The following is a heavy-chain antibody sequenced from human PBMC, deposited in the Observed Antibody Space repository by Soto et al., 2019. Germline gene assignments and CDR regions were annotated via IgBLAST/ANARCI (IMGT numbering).Heavy chain of an antibody. CDR1: GFTFSSYG. Sequence: PGGSLRLSCAASGFTFSSYGMHWVRQAPGKGLEWVAVIWYDGSNKYYVDSVKGRFTISRDNSKNTLYLQMNSLRAEDTAVYHCAKNQGVELVPLATVDWFDPWGQGSVVTVS. CDR3: AKNQGVELVPLATVDWFDP. CDR2: IWYDGSNK. D-gene: IGHD1-26*01. V-gene: IGHV3-33*06. J-gene: IGHJ5*02.